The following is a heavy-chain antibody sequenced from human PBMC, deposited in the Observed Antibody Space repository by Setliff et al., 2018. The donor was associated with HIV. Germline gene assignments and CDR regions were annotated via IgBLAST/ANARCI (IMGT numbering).Heavy chain of an antibody. CDR1: GGSISTYY. CDR3: ARKHLANVFDY. D-gene: IGHD5-12*01. J-gene: IGHJ4*02. V-gene: IGHV4-59*01. CDR2: IYYNGRP. Sequence: SETLSLTCTLSGGSISTYYWGWIRQPPGKGLEWIGYIYYNGRPNYNPSLKSRVTMSVDTSNNQFSLRLSYVTAADTAVYYCARKHLANVFDYWGQGTLVTVSS.